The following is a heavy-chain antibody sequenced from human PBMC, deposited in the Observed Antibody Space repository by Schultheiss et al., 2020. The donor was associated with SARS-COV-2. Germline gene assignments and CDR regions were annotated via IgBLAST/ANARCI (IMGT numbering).Heavy chain of an antibody. CDR1: GGSISSYY. V-gene: IGHV4-59*01. CDR3: ARDRRFDY. J-gene: IGHJ4*02. CDR2: IYYSGST. Sequence: SETLSLTCTVSGGSISSYYWSWIRQPPGKGLEWIGYIYYSGSTYYNPSLKSRVTISVDTSKNQFSLKLSSVTAADTAVYYCARDRRFDYWGQGTLVTVSS.